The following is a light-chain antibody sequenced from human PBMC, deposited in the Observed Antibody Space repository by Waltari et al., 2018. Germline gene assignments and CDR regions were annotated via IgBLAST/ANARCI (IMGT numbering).Light chain of an antibody. Sequence: QSALTQPAPVSGSPGQSITLSCTGTSNAIGNYALVSRYQQRPGEAPKLLMYGATKRPSGVSNRFSGSKSGKTASLTISGLQTEDEADYYCFSFVAANSFVFGPGTKVTVL. J-gene: IGLJ1*01. CDR2: GAT. CDR1: SNAIGNYAL. V-gene: IGLV2-23*01. CDR3: FSFVAANSFV.